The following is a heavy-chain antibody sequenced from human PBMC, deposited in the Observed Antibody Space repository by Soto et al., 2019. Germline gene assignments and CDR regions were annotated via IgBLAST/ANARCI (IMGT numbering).Heavy chain of an antibody. CDR2: IRSKAYGGTT. J-gene: IGHJ4*02. D-gene: IGHD4-17*01. V-gene: IGHV3-49*04. CDR3: TRVEGYGDYFDY. CDR1: GLTFGDYA. Sequence: GGSLRLSCTASGLTFGDYAMIWVRQAPGKGLEWVGFIRSKAYGGTTEYAASVKGRFTISRDDSKGIAYLQMNSLKTEDTAVYYCTRVEGYGDYFDYWGQGTLVTVSS.